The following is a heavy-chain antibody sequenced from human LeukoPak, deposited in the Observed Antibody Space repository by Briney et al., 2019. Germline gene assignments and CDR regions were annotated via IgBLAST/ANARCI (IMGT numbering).Heavy chain of an antibody. D-gene: IGHD5-18*01. V-gene: IGHV3-23*01. CDR1: GFTFSSYA. Sequence: GGSLRLSCAASGFTFSSYAMSWVRQAPGKGLEWVSAISGSGGSTYYADSVKGRFTISRDNSKNTLYLQMNSLRAEDTAVYYCAMDGNRGRIQLWSYYFDYWGQGTLVTVSS. CDR2: ISGSGGST. J-gene: IGHJ4*02. CDR3: AMDGNRGRIQLWSYYFDY.